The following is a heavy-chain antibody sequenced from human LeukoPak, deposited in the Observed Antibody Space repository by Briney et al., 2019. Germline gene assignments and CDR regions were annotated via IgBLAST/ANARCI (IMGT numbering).Heavy chain of an antibody. D-gene: IGHD3-10*01. CDR2: INPNSGGT. CDR3: ARDRVRGVIAYYYYYMDV. Sequence: ASVKVSCKASGYTFTGYYMHWVRQAPGQGLEWMGWINPNSGGTNYAQKFQGRVTMTRDTSISTAYMELSRLRSDDTAVYYCARDRVRGVIAYYYYYMDVWGKGTTVTVSS. CDR1: GYTFTGYY. V-gene: IGHV1-2*02. J-gene: IGHJ6*03.